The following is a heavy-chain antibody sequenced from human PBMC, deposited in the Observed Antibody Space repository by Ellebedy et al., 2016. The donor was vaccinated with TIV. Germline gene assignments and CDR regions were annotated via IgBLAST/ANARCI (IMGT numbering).Heavy chain of an antibody. D-gene: IGHD5-12*01. V-gene: IGHV3-23*01. CDR1: GFTFTKYG. Sequence: PGGSLRLSCTASGFTFTKYGMSWVRQAPGKGLEWVSTISGSGGRTHYADSVKGRFTISRDNSKNTLHMQMNSLRVEDTAVYYCAKLGDPQNSGYDWEFDSWGQGTLVTVSS. CDR3: AKLGDPQNSGYDWEFDS. J-gene: IGHJ4*02. CDR2: ISGSGGRT.